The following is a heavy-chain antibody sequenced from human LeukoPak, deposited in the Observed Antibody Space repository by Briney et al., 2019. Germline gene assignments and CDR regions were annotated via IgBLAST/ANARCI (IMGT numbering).Heavy chain of an antibody. D-gene: IGHD3-22*01. Sequence: GGSLRLSCAASGFTFDDYAMHWVRQAPGKGLEWVSGISWNSGSIGYADSVKGRFSISRDNAKSSLYLQVNSLRAEDTAVYYCARDDRGYYYDSSGHNRIFYFYALDVWGQGTTVTVSS. V-gene: IGHV3-9*01. J-gene: IGHJ6*02. CDR2: ISWNSGSI. CDR1: GFTFDDYA. CDR3: ARDDRGYYYDSSGHNRIFYFYALDV.